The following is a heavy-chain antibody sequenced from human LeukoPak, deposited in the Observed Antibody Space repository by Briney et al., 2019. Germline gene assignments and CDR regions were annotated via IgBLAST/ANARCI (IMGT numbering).Heavy chain of an antibody. Sequence: GGSLRLSCAASGFIFSSYAMHWVRQAPGKGREWVAVISDDGSNKYYADSVKGRFTISRDNSKNTLYLQMNSLRAEDTAVYYCASHSSRHYYDSSGYSPIDYWGQGTLVTVSS. CDR2: ISDDGSNK. J-gene: IGHJ4*02. D-gene: IGHD3-22*01. V-gene: IGHV3-30-3*01. CDR3: ASHSSRHYYDSSGYSPIDY. CDR1: GFIFSSYA.